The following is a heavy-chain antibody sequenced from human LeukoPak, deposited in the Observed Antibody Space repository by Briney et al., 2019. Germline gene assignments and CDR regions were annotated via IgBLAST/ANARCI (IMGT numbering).Heavy chain of an antibody. Sequence: GGSLRLSCAASGFTFSDYYMSWIRQAPGKGLEWVSYISSSGSTMYYADSVKGRFTISRDNAKNSLYLQMNSLRAEDTAVYYCARVRIHCSGGSCYKGWFDPWGQGTLVTVSS. J-gene: IGHJ5*02. D-gene: IGHD2-15*01. CDR3: ARVRIHCSGGSCYKGWFDP. CDR2: ISSSGSTM. CDR1: GFTFSDYY. V-gene: IGHV3-11*01.